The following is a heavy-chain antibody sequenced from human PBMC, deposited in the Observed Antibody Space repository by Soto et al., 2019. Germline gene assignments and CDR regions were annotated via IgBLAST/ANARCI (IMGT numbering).Heavy chain of an antibody. D-gene: IGHD6-13*01. CDR3: AREVGAAAGNYYYYGMDV. V-gene: IGHV6-1*01. CDR2: TYYRSKWYN. Sequence: SQTLSLTCAISGDSVSSNSAAWNWIRQSPSGGLEWLGRTYYRSKWYNDYAVSVKSRITINPDTSKNQFSLQLNSVTPEDTAVYYCAREVGAAAGNYYYYGMDVWGQGTTVTVSS. CDR1: GDSVSSNSAA. J-gene: IGHJ6*02.